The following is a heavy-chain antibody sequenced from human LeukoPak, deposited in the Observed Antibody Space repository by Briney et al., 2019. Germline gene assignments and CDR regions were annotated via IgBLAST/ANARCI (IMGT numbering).Heavy chain of an antibody. CDR2: IYYSGST. D-gene: IGHD1-26*01. V-gene: IGHV4-59*08. Sequence: SETLSLTCTVSGGSISSYYWSWIRQPPGKGLEWIGYIYYSGSTNYNPSLKSRVTISVDTSKNQFSLRLSSVTAADTAVYYCARAGYAGGATAFRFDPWGQGTLVTVSS. CDR1: GGSISSYY. CDR3: ARAGYAGGATAFRFDP. J-gene: IGHJ5*02.